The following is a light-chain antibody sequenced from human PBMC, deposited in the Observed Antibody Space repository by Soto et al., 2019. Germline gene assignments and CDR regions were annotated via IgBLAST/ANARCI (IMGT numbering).Light chain of an antibody. Sequence: EIVMTQSPATLSVSPGERATLSCRASQSVSSNLAWYQQKPGQAPRLLIYGASTRATGILARFSGSGSGTEFTLTISSLQSEDFAVYYCQQYKSYSRTFGQGTKVEI. CDR3: QQYKSYSRT. CDR1: QSVSSN. CDR2: GAS. J-gene: IGKJ1*01. V-gene: IGKV3-15*01.